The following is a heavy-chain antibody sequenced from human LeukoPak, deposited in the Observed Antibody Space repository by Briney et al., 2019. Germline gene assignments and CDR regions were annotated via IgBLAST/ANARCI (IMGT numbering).Heavy chain of an antibody. CDR1: GGSFSTYY. J-gene: IGHJ4*02. CDR2: IYYSGST. D-gene: IGHD3-22*01. V-gene: IGHV4-59*01. CDR3: ARENSDYDSSGYYFGSGYFDY. Sequence: PSETLSLTCTVSGGSFSTYYWSWIRQPPGKGLEWIGYIYYSGSTNYNPSLQSRVTISVDTSKNQFSLRLSSVTAADTAVYYCARENSDYDSSGYYFGSGYFDYWGQGTLVTVSS.